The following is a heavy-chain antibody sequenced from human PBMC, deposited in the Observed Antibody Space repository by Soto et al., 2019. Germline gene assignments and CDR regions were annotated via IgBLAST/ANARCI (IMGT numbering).Heavy chain of an antibody. D-gene: IGHD3-10*01. Sequence: GGSLRLSCAASGVTFSSYNMDWVRQAPGKGLEWVSSLSSSSGYIYYADSVKGRFTISRDNAKNSLYLQMNSLRVEDTAVYYCARHYSSGSSSFDYWGHGTLVTVSS. J-gene: IGHJ4*01. CDR3: ARHYSSGSSSFDY. CDR1: GVTFSSYN. V-gene: IGHV3-21*01. CDR2: LSSSSGYI.